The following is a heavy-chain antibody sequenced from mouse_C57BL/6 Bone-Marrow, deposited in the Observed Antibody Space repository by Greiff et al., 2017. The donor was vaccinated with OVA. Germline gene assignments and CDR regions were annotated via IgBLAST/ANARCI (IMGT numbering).Heavy chain of an antibody. Sequence: EVKLEESGGGLVKPGGSLKLSCAASGFTFSSYAMSWVRQTPEKRLEWVATISDGGSYTYYPDNVKGRFTISRDNAKNNLYLQMSHLKSEDTAMYYGAREVTAWFAYWGQGTLVTVSA. CDR1: GFTFSSYA. J-gene: IGHJ3*01. CDR2: ISDGGSYT. CDR3: AREVTAWFAY. V-gene: IGHV5-4*01.